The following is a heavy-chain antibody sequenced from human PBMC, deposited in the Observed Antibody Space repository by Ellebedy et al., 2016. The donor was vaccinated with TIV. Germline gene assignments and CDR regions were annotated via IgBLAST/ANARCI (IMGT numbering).Heavy chain of an antibody. V-gene: IGHV1-69*13. J-gene: IGHJ4*02. CDR1: GGTFSSYA. Sequence: AASVKVSCKASGGTFSSYAISWVRQAPGQGLEWMGGIIPLIGKPDYAQKFQGRITIGADESTTTAYVELSSLTSEDTAMFYCARTAVATIDYWGQGTLVTVSS. CDR2: IIPLIGKP. CDR3: ARTAVATIDY. D-gene: IGHD5-12*01.